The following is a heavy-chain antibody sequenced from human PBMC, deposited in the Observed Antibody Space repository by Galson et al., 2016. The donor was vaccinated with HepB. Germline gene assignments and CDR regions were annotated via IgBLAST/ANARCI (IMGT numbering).Heavy chain of an antibody. CDR2: INEDGTKK. V-gene: IGHV3-7*01. D-gene: IGHD5/OR15-5a*01. Sequence: SLRLSCAASGFTFSSNWMSWVRQGPGKGLEWVGNINEDGTKKYSVDSVKGRFTISRDNAKNTLYLQMNSLRAEDTAVYYCSRDRLSYGLDGWGQGTAVIVSS. CDR1: GFTFSSNW. CDR3: SRDRLSYGLDG. J-gene: IGHJ6*02.